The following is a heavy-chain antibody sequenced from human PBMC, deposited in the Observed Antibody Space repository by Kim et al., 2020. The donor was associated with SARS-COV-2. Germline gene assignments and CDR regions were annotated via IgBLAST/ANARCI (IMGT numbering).Heavy chain of an antibody. D-gene: IGHD3-10*01. V-gene: IGHV4-59*01. J-gene: IGHJ6*04. CDR2: IYYRGST. CDR1: GGSISSYY. CDR3: ARAAARAIYDGSGIFRALGRDV. Sequence: SETLSLTCTVSGGSISSYYWSWIRQPPGKGLEWIGYIYYRGSTNYNPSLKSRVTISVDTSKSQFSLKLSSVTAADTAVYYCARAAARAIYDGSGIFRALGRDVWREGTTDTVPS.